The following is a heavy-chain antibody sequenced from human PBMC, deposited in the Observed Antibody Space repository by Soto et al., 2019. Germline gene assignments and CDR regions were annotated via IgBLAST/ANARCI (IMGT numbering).Heavy chain of an antibody. CDR1: GGSISSSSYY. CDR2: IYYSGST. J-gene: IGHJ6*02. V-gene: IGHV4-39*01. CDR3: ARYPYYYVWGSRTWVGYYYYGMDV. Sequence: PSETLSLTCTVSGGSISSSSYYWGWIRQPPGKGLEWIGSIYYSGSTYYKPSLKSQVTISVDTSKNQFSLKLSSVTAADTAVYYCARYPYYYVWGSRTWVGYYYYGMDVWGQGTTVTVSS. D-gene: IGHD3-16*01.